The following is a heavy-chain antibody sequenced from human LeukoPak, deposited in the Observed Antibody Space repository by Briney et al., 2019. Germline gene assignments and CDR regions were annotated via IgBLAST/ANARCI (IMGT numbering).Heavy chain of an antibody. CDR1: GGTFISYA. CDR2: IIPIFGTA. D-gene: IGHD6-13*01. J-gene: IGHJ4*02. V-gene: IGHV1-69*13. CDR3: ARGVADGSSWYVGID. Sequence: ASVKVSCKASGGTFISYAISWVRQAPGQGLEWMGGIIPIFGTANYAQKFQGRVTITADESTSTAYMELSSLRSEDTAVYYCARGVADGSSWYVGIDWGQGTLVTVYS.